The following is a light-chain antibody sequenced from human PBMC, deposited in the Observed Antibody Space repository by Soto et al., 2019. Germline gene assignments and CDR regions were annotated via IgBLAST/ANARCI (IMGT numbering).Light chain of an antibody. CDR1: SSNIGAGYD. Sequence: QSVLTLQLSVPGAPGQRVTISCTGSSSNIGAGYDVHWYQQLPGTAPKLLIYGNNNRPSGVPDRFSGSKSGTSASLAITGLQAEDEADYYCQSYDTSLGGLYVFGTGTK. CDR2: GNN. V-gene: IGLV1-40*01. CDR3: QSYDTSLGGLYV. J-gene: IGLJ1*01.